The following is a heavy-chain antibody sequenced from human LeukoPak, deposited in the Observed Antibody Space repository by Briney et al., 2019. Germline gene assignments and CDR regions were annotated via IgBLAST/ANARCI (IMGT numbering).Heavy chain of an antibody. V-gene: IGHV3-23*01. CDR1: GFTFSSYA. CDR3: AKGLRSPVTTRTFDY. CDR2: ISGSGGST. D-gene: IGHD4-17*01. Sequence: PGGSLRLSCAASGFTFSSYAMSWVRQAPGKGLEWVSAISGSGGSTYYADSVKGRFTNSRDNSKNTLYLQMDSLRAEDTAVYYCAKGLRSPVTTRTFDYWGQGTLVTVSS. J-gene: IGHJ4*02.